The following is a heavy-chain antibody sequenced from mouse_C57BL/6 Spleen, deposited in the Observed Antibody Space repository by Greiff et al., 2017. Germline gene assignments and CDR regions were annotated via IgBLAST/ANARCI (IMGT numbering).Heavy chain of an antibody. V-gene: IGHV3-6*01. J-gene: IGHJ4*01. Sequence: EVQLQESGPGLVKPSQSLSLTCSVTGYSITSGYYWNWIRQFPGNKLEWMGYISYDGSNNYNPSLKNRISITRDTSKNQFFLKLNSVTTEDTATYYCAREGTGPYYAMDYWGQGTSVTVSS. CDR2: ISYDGSN. D-gene: IGHD4-1*01. CDR3: AREGTGPYYAMDY. CDR1: GYSITSGYY.